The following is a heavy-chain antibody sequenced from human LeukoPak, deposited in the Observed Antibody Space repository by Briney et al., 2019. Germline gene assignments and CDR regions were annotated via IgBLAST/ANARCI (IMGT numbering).Heavy chain of an antibody. CDR1: GGTFSSYA. CDR3: ARDSSGYYYGYFHY. CDR2: IIPIFGTA. J-gene: IGHJ4*02. Sequence: ASVKVSCKASGGTFSSYAISWVRQAPGQGLEWMRGIIPIFGTANYAQKFQGRVTITTDESTSTAYMELSSLRSEDTAVYYCARDSSGYYYGYFHYWGQGTLVTVSS. D-gene: IGHD3-22*01. V-gene: IGHV1-69*05.